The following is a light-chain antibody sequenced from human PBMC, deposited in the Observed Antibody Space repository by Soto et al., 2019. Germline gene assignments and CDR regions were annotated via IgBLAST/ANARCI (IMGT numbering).Light chain of an antibody. Sequence: DIQMTQSPSTLSASVGDRVTITCRPSQDISRWLAWYQQNPGKAPKLLIYKASSLESGVPSTFSGSGSGTEFTLTISSLQPDDSATYYCQQYNSYPWTFDQGTKVEIK. CDR3: QQYNSYPWT. CDR1: QDISRW. J-gene: IGKJ1*01. CDR2: KAS. V-gene: IGKV1-5*03.